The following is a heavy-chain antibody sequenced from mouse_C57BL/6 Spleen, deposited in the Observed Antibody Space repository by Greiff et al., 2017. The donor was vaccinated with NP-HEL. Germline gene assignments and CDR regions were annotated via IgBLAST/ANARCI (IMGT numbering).Heavy chain of an antibody. D-gene: IGHD3-2*02. V-gene: IGHV3-6*01. CDR1: GYSITSGYY. CDR3: AIITAQAPFAY. Sequence: EVKLMESGPGLVKPSQSLSLTCSVTGYSITSGYYWNWIRQFPGNKLEWMGYISYDGSNNYNPSLKNRISITRDTSKNQFFLKLNSVTTEDTATYCCAIITAQAPFAYWGQGTLVTVSA. J-gene: IGHJ3*01. CDR2: ISYDGSN.